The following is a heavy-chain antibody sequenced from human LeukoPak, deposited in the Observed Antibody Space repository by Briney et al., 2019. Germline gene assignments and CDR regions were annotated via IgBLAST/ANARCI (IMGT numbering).Heavy chain of an antibody. Sequence: GGSLRLSCAASGFTFSSYRMSWVRQAPGKGLEWVANIKQDGSEKYYVDSVKGRFTISRDNAKNSLYLQMNSLRAEDTAVYYCAAPTPITMTLGYWGQGTLVTVSS. CDR2: IKQDGSEK. D-gene: IGHD3-22*01. CDR1: GFTFSSYR. J-gene: IGHJ4*02. V-gene: IGHV3-7*01. CDR3: AAPTPITMTLGY.